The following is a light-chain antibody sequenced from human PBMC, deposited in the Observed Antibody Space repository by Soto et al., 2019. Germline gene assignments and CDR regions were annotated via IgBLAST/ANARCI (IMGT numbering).Light chain of an antibody. Sequence: EIVLTQSPGTLSLSPGERATLSCRASQSVSSSYLAWYQQKPGQAPRLLSYGASSRATGIPDRFSGSGSGTAFTLTISRLEPEDFAVYYCQQYGSSLFTFGPGTKVDIK. CDR3: QQYGSSLFT. CDR1: QSVSSSY. CDR2: GAS. J-gene: IGKJ3*01. V-gene: IGKV3-20*01.